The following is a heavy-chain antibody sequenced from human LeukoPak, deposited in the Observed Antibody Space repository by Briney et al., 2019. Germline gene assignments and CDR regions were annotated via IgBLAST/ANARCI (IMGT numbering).Heavy chain of an antibody. Sequence: SETLSLTCTVSGDSVTTYYWSWIREPPGKGLEWLGYVYYSGSATYNPSLKSRVTISVDTSKNQFSLRLSSVTAADTAVYYCARDGSNWSNDYYHGVDVWGQGTTVTVSS. CDR1: GDSVTTYY. CDR3: ARDGSNWSNDYYHGVDV. D-gene: IGHD4-11*01. J-gene: IGHJ6*02. V-gene: IGHV4-59*02. CDR2: VYYSGSA.